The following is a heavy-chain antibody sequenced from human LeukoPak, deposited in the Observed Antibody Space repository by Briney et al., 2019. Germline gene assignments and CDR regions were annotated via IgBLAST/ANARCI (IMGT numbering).Heavy chain of an antibody. CDR1: GGSISSYY. CDR3: AGSDSSGYYPTYWYFDL. CDR2: IYYSGST. V-gene: IGHV4-59*01. D-gene: IGHD3-22*01. Sequence: NPSATLSLTCTVSGGSISSYYWSWIRQPPGKGLEWIGYIYYSGSTNYNPSLKSRVTISVDTSKNQFSLKLSSVTAADTAVYYCAGSDSSGYYPTYWYFDLWGRGTLVTVSS. J-gene: IGHJ2*01.